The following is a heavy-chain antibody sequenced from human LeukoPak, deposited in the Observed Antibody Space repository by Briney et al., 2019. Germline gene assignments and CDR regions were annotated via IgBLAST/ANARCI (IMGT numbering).Heavy chain of an antibody. V-gene: IGHV3-53*01. CDR1: GGSISSYY. CDR2: ISGGG. CDR3: AKLLRNNYGGDY. Sequence: ETLSLTCTVSGGSISSYYWSWVRQAPGKRLEWVSGISGGGYNADSVKGRFIISRDNSKNTLYLQMNNLRAEDTAVYYCAKLLRNNYGGDYWGHGTLVTVSS. J-gene: IGHJ4*01. D-gene: IGHD4/OR15-4a*01.